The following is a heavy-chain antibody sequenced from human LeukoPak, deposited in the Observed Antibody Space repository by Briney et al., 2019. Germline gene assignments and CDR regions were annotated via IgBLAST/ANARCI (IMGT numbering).Heavy chain of an antibody. CDR1: GYTFHSYG. CDR2: ISAYNGNT. CDR3: ARSTENYDCSGSYRERYYYYYGMDV. V-gene: IGHV1-18*01. D-gene: IGHD3-10*01. J-gene: IGHJ6*02. Sequence: ASVKVSCKASGYTFHSYGISWVRQAPGQGLEWMGWISAYNGNTNYAQKLQGRVTMTTDTSTSTAYMELRSLRSDDTAVYYCARSTENYDCSGSYRERYYYYYGMDVWGQGTTVTVSS.